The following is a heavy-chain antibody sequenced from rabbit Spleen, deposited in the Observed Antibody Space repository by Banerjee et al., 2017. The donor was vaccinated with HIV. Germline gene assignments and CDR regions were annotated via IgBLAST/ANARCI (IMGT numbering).Heavy chain of an antibody. CDR1: GFDFRRYY. V-gene: IGHV1S7*01. Sequence: QVKETGGGLVQPGGSLTLSCKASGFDFRRYYLSWVRQAPGKGLEWIGIIDVGEGNTDYASWVNGRFTISSDNAQSTVDLKMTSLTAADTATYFCARAIVPWLGLTRLDLWGQGTLVTVS. D-gene: IGHD4-1*01. CDR2: IDVGEGNT. J-gene: IGHJ3*01. CDR3: ARAIVPWLGLTRLDL.